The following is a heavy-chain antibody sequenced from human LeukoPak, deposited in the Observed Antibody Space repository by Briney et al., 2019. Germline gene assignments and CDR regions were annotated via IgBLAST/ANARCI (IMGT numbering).Heavy chain of an antibody. Sequence: GSLRLSCAVSGFTFSSSWMDWVRQAPGKGLVWISHIKTYWRTTAYSDSVKGRFTISRDNAKNTLYMQMNSLRAEETGVYYCARGNQQLPRSTPDYWGQGTLVTVSS. V-gene: IGHV3-74*01. D-gene: IGHD2-2*01. CDR3: ARGNQQLPRSTPDY. J-gene: IGHJ4*02. CDR2: IKTYWRTT. CDR1: GFTFSSSW.